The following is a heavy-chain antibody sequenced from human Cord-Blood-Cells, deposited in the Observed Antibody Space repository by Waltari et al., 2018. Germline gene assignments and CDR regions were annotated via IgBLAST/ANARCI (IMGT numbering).Heavy chain of an antibody. CDR2: IDSGGST. V-gene: IGHV3-53*04. D-gene: IGHD6-13*01. Sequence: EVQLVESGGGLVQPGVSLRLSCAASGFTVSRNYMSWLRQAPGKGLGWGSVIDSGGSTYYADSVKGRFTISRHNSKNTLYLQMNSLRAEDTAVYYCAGIAAAGNDAFDIWGQGTMVTVSS. CDR1: GFTVSRNY. CDR3: AGIAAAGNDAFDI. J-gene: IGHJ3*02.